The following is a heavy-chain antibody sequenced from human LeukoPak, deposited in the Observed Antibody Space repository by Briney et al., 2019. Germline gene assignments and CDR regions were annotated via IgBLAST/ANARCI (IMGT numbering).Heavy chain of an antibody. J-gene: IGHJ4*02. CDR3: ARGDYGDY. Sequence: VASVKVSCKASGYTFTSYGISWVRQAPGQGLEWMGWISAYNGNTNYAQKLQGRVTMTRDTSASTVYMELSSLRSEDTAVYYCARGDYGDYWGQGTLVTVSS. CDR2: ISAYNGNT. CDR1: GYTFTSYG. V-gene: IGHV1-18*01.